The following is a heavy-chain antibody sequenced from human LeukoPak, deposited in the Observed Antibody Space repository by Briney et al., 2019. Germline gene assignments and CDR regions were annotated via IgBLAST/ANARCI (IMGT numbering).Heavy chain of an antibody. Sequence: GASVKVSCKASGYTFTSYYMHWVRQAPGQGLEWMGWISAYNGNTNYAQKLQGRVTMTTDTSTSTAYMELRSLRSDDTAVYYCAVAARHSPDACNYWGQGTLVTVSS. CDR2: ISAYNGNT. CDR1: GYTFTSYY. V-gene: IGHV1-18*04. D-gene: IGHD6-6*01. J-gene: IGHJ4*02. CDR3: AVAARHSPDACNY.